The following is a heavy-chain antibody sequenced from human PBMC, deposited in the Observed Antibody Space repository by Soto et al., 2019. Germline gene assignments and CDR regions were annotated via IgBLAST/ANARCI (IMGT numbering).Heavy chain of an antibody. CDR2: IYPGDSDT. V-gene: IGHV5-51*01. CDR3: TRTSAAGKYYYGVDV. J-gene: IGHJ6*02. CDR1: GYSFTSYW. D-gene: IGHD6-13*01. Sequence: GESLKISCKGSGYSFTSYWIGWVRQMPGKGLEWMGIIYPGDSDTRYSPSFQGQVTISADKSISTAYLQWSSLKASDTAVYYCTRTSAAGKYYYGVDVWGQGTTVTVSS.